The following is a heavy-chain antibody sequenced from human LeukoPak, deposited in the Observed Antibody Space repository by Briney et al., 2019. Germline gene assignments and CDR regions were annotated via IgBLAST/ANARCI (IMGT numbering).Heavy chain of an antibody. J-gene: IGHJ4*02. Sequence: GGSLRLSCAASGFTFSSYVMSWVRQAPGKGLEWVSAVRDDGRSTYYADSVKGRFTISRDNSKTTLYLQMNSLRAEDTAVYFCAKADGYSGFDHFDYWGQGTLVTVSS. CDR2: VRDDGRST. CDR3: AKADGYSGFDHFDY. CDR1: GFTFSSYV. V-gene: IGHV3-23*01. D-gene: IGHD5-12*01.